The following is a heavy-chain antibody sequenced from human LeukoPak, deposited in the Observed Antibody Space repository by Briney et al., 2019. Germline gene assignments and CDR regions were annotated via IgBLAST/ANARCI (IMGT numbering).Heavy chain of an antibody. CDR2: ISYDGSNK. CDR1: GFTFSSYG. J-gene: IGHJ4*02. D-gene: IGHD6-13*01. V-gene: IGHV3-30*18. Sequence: PGGSLRLPCAASGFTFSSYGMHWVRQAPGKGLEWVAVISYDGSNKYYADSVKGRFTISRDNSKNTLYLQMNSLRAEDTAVYYCAKPRYSSSWSFDYWGQGTLVTVSS. CDR3: AKPRYSSSWSFDY.